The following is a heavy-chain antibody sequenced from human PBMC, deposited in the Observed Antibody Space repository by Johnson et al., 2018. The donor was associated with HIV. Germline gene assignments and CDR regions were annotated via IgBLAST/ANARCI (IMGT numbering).Heavy chain of an antibody. CDR2: ITWNSDNI. Sequence: VQLVESGGGLVQPGGSLRLSCAASGFTFSSYWMSWVRQGPGKGLEWVSSITWNSDNIAYADSVKGRFTISRDNAKNSLYLQMKSLRAEDTAVYYCASGDAFDIWGQGTMVTVSS. V-gene: IGHV3-48*04. CDR3: ASGDAFDI. CDR1: GFTFSSYW. J-gene: IGHJ3*02.